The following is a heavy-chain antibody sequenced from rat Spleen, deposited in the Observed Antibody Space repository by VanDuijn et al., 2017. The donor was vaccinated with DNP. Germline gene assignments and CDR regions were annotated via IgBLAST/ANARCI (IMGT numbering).Heavy chain of an antibody. CDR2: INTAGSP. D-gene: IGHD4-1*01. V-gene: IGHV3-3*01. CDR3: VRWVRALDY. CDR1: GLSLTSNS. J-gene: IGHJ2*01. Sequence: VQRKESGPGLVQPSQTLSLTCTVSGLSLTSNSVSWIRKFPGNKLEWMGYINTAGSPNSNPSLKSRISITRHTSKNQFFLQLNSVITEDTATYYCVRWVRALDYWGQGVMVTVSA.